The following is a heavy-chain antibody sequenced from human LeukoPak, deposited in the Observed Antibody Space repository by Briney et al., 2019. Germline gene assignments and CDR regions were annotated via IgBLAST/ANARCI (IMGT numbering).Heavy chain of an antibody. D-gene: IGHD3-10*01. CDR1: GFTLSDHY. V-gene: IGHV3-72*01. CDR3: AREYGSGYFDY. Sequence: PGGSLRLSCAASGFTLSDHYMDWVRQTPAKGLEWVARSRSKAKSYTTEYAASVKGRFTISRDDSKNSLYLQMNSLKTEDTAVYYCAREYGSGYFDYWGQGTLVTVSS. CDR2: SRSKAKSYTT. J-gene: IGHJ4*02.